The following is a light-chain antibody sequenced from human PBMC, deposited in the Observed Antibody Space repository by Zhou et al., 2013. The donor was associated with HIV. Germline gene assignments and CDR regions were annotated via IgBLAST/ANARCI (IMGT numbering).Light chain of an antibody. CDR1: SSDVGGYNY. V-gene: IGLV2-8*01. J-gene: IGLJ1*01. CDR3: SSYSSSSTLYV. CDR2: EVS. Sequence: QSALTQPPSASGSPGQSVTISCTGTSSDVGGYNYVSWYQQHPGKAPKLIIYEVSNRPSGVPDRFSGSKSGNTASLTISGLQAEDEADYYCSSYSSSSTLYVFGTGTKVTV.